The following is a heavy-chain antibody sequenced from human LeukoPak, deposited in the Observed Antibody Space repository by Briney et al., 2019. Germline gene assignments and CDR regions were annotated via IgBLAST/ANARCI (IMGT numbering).Heavy chain of an antibody. CDR3: ARVPPDYDYYDSSGYYGY. D-gene: IGHD3-22*01. CDR2: MNPNSGNT. J-gene: IGHJ4*02. V-gene: IGHV1-8*01. CDR1: GYTFTSYD. Sequence: GASVKVSCKASGYTFTSYDINWVRQATGQGLEWMGWMNPNSGNTGYAQKFQGRVTMTRNTSISTAYMELSSLRSEDTAVYYCARVPPDYDYYDSSGYYGYWGQGTLVTVSS.